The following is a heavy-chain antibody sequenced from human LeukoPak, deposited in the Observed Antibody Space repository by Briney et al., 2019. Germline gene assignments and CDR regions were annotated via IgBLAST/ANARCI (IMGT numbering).Heavy chain of an antibody. D-gene: IGHD1-26*01. J-gene: IGHJ3*02. Sequence: SETLSLTCTVSGGSISSYYWSWIRQPPGKGLEWIGYIYYSGSTNYNPSLKSRVTISVDTSKNQFSLKLSSVTAADTAVYYCARQAGATRSGAFDIWGQGTMVTVSS. CDR2: IYYSGST. CDR1: GGSISSYY. V-gene: IGHV4-59*01. CDR3: ARQAGATRSGAFDI.